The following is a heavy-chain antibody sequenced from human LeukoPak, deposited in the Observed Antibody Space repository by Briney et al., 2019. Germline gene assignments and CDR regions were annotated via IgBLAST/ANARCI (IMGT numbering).Heavy chain of an antibody. CDR2: IYYSGST. V-gene: IGHV4-59*01. CDR1: GGSISSYY. Sequence: SETLSLTCTVSGGSISSYYWSWIRQPPGKGLEWVGYIYYSGSTNYNPSLKSRVTISVDTSKNQFSLKPSSVTAADTAVYYCATVSTAARRSYFDYWGQGTLVTVSS. D-gene: IGHD6-6*01. J-gene: IGHJ4*02. CDR3: ATVSTAARRSYFDY.